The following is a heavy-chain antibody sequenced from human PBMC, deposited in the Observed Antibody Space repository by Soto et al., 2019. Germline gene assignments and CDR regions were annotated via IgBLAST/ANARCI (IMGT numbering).Heavy chain of an antibody. Sequence: QVQLVESGGGVVQPGRSLRLSCAASGFTFSSYAMHWVRQAPGKGLEWVAVISYDGSNKYYADSVKGRFTISRDNSKNTLYLQMNSLRDEDTAVYYCARDKRPWGYGDSKFDYWGQGTLVTVSS. J-gene: IGHJ4*02. CDR1: GFTFSSYA. CDR3: ARDKRPWGYGDSKFDY. D-gene: IGHD4-17*01. CDR2: ISYDGSNK. V-gene: IGHV3-30-3*01.